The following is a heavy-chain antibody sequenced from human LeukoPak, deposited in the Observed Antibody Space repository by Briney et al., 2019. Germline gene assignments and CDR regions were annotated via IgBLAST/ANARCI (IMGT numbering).Heavy chain of an antibody. CDR3: AKGKAYYYDSSGHRYFDY. CDR1: GFTFSSYR. J-gene: IGHJ4*02. D-gene: IGHD3-22*01. Sequence: GGSLRLSCAASGFTFSSYRMNWVRQAPGKGLEWVSYISSSSSTIYYADSVKGRFTISRDNSKNTLYLQTNSLRAEDTAVYYCAKGKAYYYDSSGHRYFDYWGQGTLVTVSS. CDR2: ISSSSSTI. V-gene: IGHV3-48*01.